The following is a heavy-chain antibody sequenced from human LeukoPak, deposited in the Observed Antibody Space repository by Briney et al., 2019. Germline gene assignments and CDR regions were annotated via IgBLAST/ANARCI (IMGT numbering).Heavy chain of an antibody. CDR1: GDSISSYY. Sequence: SETLSLTCTVSGDSISSYYWSWIRQPPGKGLEWIGYIYYSGSTNYNPSLKSRVTISVDTSKNQFSLKVSSVTAADTAVYYCARRHYYDSSGWFDPWGQGTLVTVSS. V-gene: IGHV4-59*01. CDR3: ARRHYYDSSGWFDP. D-gene: IGHD3-22*01. CDR2: IYYSGST. J-gene: IGHJ5*02.